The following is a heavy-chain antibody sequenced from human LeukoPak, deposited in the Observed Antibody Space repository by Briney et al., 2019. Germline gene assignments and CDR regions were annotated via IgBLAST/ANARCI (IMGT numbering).Heavy chain of an antibody. CDR1: GGSISSYY. J-gene: IGHJ4*02. D-gene: IGHD6-13*01. Sequence: SETLSLTCTVSGGSISSYYWSWIRQPPGKGLEWIGYIYYSGSTNYNPSLESRVTISVDTSKNQFSLKLSSVTAADTAVYYCVRSQQLGYYFDYWGQGTLVTVSS. V-gene: IGHV4-59*08. CDR2: IYYSGST. CDR3: VRSQQLGYYFDY.